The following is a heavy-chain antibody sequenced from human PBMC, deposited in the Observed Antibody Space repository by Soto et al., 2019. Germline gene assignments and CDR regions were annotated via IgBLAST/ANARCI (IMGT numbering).Heavy chain of an antibody. CDR2: FDPEDGET. V-gene: IGHV1-24*01. D-gene: IGHD6-13*01. CDR1: GYTLTELS. Sequence: ASVKVSCKVSGYTLTELSMHWVRQAPGKGLEWMGGFDPEDGETIYAQKFQGRVTVTEDTSTDTAYMELSSLRSEDTAVYYCATERAGYSSSWYPDYYYGMDVWGQGTTVTVSS. J-gene: IGHJ6*02. CDR3: ATERAGYSSSWYPDYYYGMDV.